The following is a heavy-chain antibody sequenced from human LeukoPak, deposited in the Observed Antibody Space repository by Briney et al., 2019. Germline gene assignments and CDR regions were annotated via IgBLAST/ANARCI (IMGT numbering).Heavy chain of an antibody. Sequence: PGGSLRLSCAASGFTFSSYGMSWVRQAPGKGLEWVSAISGSGGSTYYADSVKGRFTISRDNSKNTLYLQMNSLRAEDTAVYYCANALYYDDAFDIWGQGTMVTVSS. CDR3: ANALYYDDAFDI. J-gene: IGHJ3*02. D-gene: IGHD3-22*01. V-gene: IGHV3-23*01. CDR2: ISGSGGST. CDR1: GFTFSSYG.